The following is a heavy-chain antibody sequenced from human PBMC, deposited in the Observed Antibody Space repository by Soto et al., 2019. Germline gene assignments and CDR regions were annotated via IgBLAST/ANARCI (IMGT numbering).Heavy chain of an antibody. CDR3: PTLSYLYYDGMDV. D-gene: IGHD2-2*01. CDR1: GFTFSNAW. V-gene: IGHV3-15*01. J-gene: IGHJ6*02. CDR2: IKSKVDGGTA. Sequence: EVQLVESGGGLVKPGGSLRLSCEASGFTFSNAWMTWVRQGPGKGLEWLGRIKSKVDGGTADYVAATKGRFSISRDDLKNMLYLQMNSLKPDDTALYYCPTLSYLYYDGMDVWGQGTTVTVS.